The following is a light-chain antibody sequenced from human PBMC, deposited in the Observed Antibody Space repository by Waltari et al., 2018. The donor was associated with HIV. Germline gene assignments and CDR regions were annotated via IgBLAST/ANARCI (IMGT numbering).Light chain of an antibody. CDR1: RDINNW. CDR2: KVS. CDR3: HQYSNSSPYT. V-gene: IGKV1-5*03. Sequence: DIQMTQSPSTLSASVGGRVIINCRASRDINNWLAWYQQKPGKAPRLLMYKVSILESGVPSRFSGRGSGTEFTLTINNLQPEDFATYYCHQYSNSSPYTFGPGTKL. J-gene: IGKJ2*01.